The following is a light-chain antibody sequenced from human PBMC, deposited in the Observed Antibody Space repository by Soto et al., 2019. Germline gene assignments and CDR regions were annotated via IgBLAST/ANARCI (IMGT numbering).Light chain of an antibody. CDR1: QSISNW. CDR3: QQYYSDPWT. J-gene: IGKJ1*01. CDR2: RAS. Sequence: DIQMTQSPSALSASVGDRVTIACRASQSISNWLAWYQQKPGKAPKLLIYRASGLEGGVPSRFSGSGSGTEFTLTISSLQPDDFAIYYCQQYYSDPWTFVQGTKVEIK. V-gene: IGKV1-5*03.